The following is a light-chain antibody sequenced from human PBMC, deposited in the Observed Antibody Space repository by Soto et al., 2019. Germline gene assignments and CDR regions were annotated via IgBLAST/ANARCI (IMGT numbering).Light chain of an antibody. V-gene: IGLV2-14*01. J-gene: IGLJ3*02. CDR2: EVR. CDR1: TSDIGTSKF. Sequence: QSALTQPASVSGSPGQSITISCTGTTSDIGTSKFVSWYQQHAGKLPKLLIYEVRNRPSGVSDRFSGSKSGNTASLTISALQTEDEADYYCSSYTGTPTRVFGGGTKVTVL. CDR3: SSYTGTPTRV.